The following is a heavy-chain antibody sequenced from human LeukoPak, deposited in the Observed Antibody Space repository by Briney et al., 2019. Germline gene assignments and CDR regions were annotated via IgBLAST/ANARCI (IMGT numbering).Heavy chain of an antibody. Sequence: GGSLRLSCAASGFTFDDYAMHWVRQAPGKGLEWVSLISWDGGSTYYADSVKGRFTISRDNSKNSLYLQMNSLRAEDTALYYCAKDQREWLSPHYFDYWGQGTLVTVSS. J-gene: IGHJ4*02. CDR2: ISWDGGST. V-gene: IGHV3-43D*03. CDR3: AKDQREWLSPHYFDY. CDR1: GFTFDDYA. D-gene: IGHD3-3*01.